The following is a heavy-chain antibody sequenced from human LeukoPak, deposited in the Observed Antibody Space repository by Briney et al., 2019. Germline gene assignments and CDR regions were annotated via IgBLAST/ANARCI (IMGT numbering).Heavy chain of an antibody. CDR2: IKQDGNEK. J-gene: IGHJ4*02. Sequence: GGSLRLSCAASGFTFSSCWMTWVRQAPGKGLEWVANIKQDGNEKYYVDSVKGRFSISRDNAKNSVYLQMNSLRAEDTAVYYCARLMGGRSLFDYWGQGVLVTVSS. CDR1: GFTFSSCW. D-gene: IGHD1-26*01. V-gene: IGHV3-7*02. CDR3: ARLMGGRSLFDY.